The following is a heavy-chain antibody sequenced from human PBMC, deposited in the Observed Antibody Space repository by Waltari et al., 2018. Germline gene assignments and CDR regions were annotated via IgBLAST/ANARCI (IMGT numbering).Heavy chain of an antibody. Sequence: QVQLVQSGAEVKKPGASVKVSCKASGYTFTGYYMHWVRQAPGQGLEWLGRIHPNSGGTNDAQKFQGRVTITTDESTSTAYMELSSLRSEDTAVYYCARESVLGPGGDFDYWGQGTLVTVSS. V-gene: IGHV1-2*06. J-gene: IGHJ4*02. D-gene: IGHD3-10*01. CDR2: IHPNSGGT. CDR3: ARESVLGPGGDFDY. CDR1: GYTFTGYY.